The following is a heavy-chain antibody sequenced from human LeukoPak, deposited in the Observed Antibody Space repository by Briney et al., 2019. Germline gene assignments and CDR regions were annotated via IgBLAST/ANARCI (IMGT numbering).Heavy chain of an antibody. CDR2: ISRSSSHI. J-gene: IGHJ6*02. CDR3: ARDRAGLARIGGMDV. V-gene: IGHV3-21*01. CDR1: GFSISSYD. Sequence: PGGSLRLSCAASGFSISSYDMNWVRQAPGKGLEWVSYISRSSSHIYYGDSMKGRFTISRDNAKNSLYLHMNSLRAEDTAMYYCARDRAGLARIGGMDVRGQGTTVTVSS. D-gene: IGHD5-12*01.